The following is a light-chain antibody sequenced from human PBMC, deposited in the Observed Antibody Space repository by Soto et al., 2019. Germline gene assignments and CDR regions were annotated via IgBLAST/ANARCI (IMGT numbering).Light chain of an antibody. V-gene: IGKV3-15*01. CDR1: QSVRSN. CDR2: DAS. J-gene: IGKJ1*01. Sequence: EKVMTQSPATLSVSPGERATLSCRASQSVRSNLAWSQQKPGQPPRILIYDASTRATGIPSRFSGSGSGTEFTLTISSLKSEDFAVYYGQQYDNWPRTFGQVTRVDVK. CDR3: QQYDNWPRT.